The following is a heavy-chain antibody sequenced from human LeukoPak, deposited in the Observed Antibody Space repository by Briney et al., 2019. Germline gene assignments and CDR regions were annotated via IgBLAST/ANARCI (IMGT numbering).Heavy chain of an antibody. V-gene: IGHV4-34*01. D-gene: IGHD3-22*01. Sequence: SETLSLTCAVYGGSFSGYCWSWIRQPPGKGLEWIGEINHSGSTNYNPSLKSRVTISVDTSKNQFSLKLSPVTAADMAVYYCARLNDDSSGYYGYWGQGTLVTVSS. CDR3: ARLNDDSSGYYGY. CDR1: GGSFSGYC. CDR2: INHSGST. J-gene: IGHJ4*02.